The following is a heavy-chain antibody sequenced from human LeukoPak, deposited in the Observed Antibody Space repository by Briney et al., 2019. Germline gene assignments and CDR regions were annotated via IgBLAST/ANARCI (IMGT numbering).Heavy chain of an antibody. CDR2: ISNTAGFT. Sequence: GGSLRLSCAASRFTFSTYAMSWVRQVPGKGLGWVSGISNTAGFTYYADSVKGRFTISRDNSKNTLYLQLNSLRAEDTVVYYCAKSNYYCSDSCQPDGAVDVWGQGTMVTVSS. CDR3: AKSNYYCSDSCQPDGAVDV. V-gene: IGHV3-23*01. J-gene: IGHJ3*01. CDR1: RFTFSTYA. D-gene: IGHD2-15*01.